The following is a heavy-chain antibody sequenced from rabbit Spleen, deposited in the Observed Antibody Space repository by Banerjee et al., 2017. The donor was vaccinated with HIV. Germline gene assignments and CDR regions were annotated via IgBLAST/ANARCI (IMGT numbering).Heavy chain of an antibody. V-gene: IGHV1S45*01. Sequence: QEQLEESGGDLVKPEGSLTLTCTASGFSFSSRYYMSWVRQAPGKGLEWIGYIEPIFGNTYYANWVNGRFTISSHNAQNTLYLQLSSLTAADTATYFCARGFASSSGYYLNLWGQGTLVTVS. D-gene: IGHD1-1*01. J-gene: IGHJ4*01. CDR1: GFSFSSRYY. CDR2: IEPIFGNT. CDR3: ARGFASSSGYYLNL.